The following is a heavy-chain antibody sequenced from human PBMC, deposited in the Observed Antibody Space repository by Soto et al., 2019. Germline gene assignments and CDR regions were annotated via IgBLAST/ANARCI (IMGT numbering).Heavy chain of an antibody. V-gene: IGHV1-2*02. CDR2: INTNNGGT. D-gene: IGHD3-10*01. J-gene: IGHJ4*02. Sequence: ASVEVSCRVSGYTFTDHFIHWVRQAPGQGLEWMGWINTNNGGTKFAEKFQGRVTMTRDTSITTVYMELSRLRSDDTAAYYCARDLNPKYGPGSLHGFFDYWGQGTLVTVSS. CDR1: GYTFTDHF. CDR3: ARDLNPKYGPGSLHGFFDY.